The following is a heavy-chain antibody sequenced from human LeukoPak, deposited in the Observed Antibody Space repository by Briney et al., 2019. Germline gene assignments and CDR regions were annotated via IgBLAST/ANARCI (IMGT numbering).Heavy chain of an antibody. CDR3: ARDEQMYYYDSSGYYGSDY. V-gene: IGHV3-48*01. CDR2: ISSSSSTI. CDR1: RFTFRTYA. D-gene: IGHD3-22*01. Sequence: GGSLRLSCAASRFTFRTYAMSWVRQAPGKGLEWVSYISSSSSTIYYADSVKGRFTISRDNAKNSLYLQMNSLRAEDTAVYYCARDEQMYYYDSSGYYGSDYWGQGTLVTVSS. J-gene: IGHJ4*02.